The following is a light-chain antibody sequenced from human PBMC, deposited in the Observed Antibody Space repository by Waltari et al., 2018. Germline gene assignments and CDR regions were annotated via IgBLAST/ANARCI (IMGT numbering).Light chain of an antibody. CDR3: QRYSNWPPEYT. CDR1: QSVGSN. J-gene: IGKJ2*01. CDR2: GAS. Sequence: EILVTQSPATLSVSPGERATLSCRASQSVGSNLAWYQQKPGQAPRLLTYGASTRATGIPARFSGSGSGTEFTLTISSLQSEDFAVYYCQRYSNWPPEYTFGQGTKLEIK. V-gene: IGKV3-15*01.